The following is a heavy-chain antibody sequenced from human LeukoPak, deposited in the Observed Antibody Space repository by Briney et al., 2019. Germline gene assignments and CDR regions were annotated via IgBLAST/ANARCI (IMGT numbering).Heavy chain of an antibody. J-gene: IGHJ6*03. CDR2: ISGSGGST. CDR3: AKCYDSSGYLLDYYYMDV. V-gene: IGHV3-23*01. D-gene: IGHD3-22*01. CDR1: GFTVSSNY. Sequence: GGSLRLSCVASGFTVSSNYMSWVRQAPGKGLEWVSAISGSGGSTYYADSVKGRFTISRDNSKNTLYLQMNSLRAEDTAVYYCAKCYDSSGYLLDYYYMDVWGKGTTVTVSS.